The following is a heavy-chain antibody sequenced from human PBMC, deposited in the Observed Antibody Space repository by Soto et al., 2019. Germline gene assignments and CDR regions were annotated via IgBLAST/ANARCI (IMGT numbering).Heavy chain of an antibody. J-gene: IGHJ4*02. CDR2: MYYSGSS. CDR3: ARQRLLRLKPDFDI. CDR1: SGSTSDKSYF. V-gene: IGHV4-39*01. D-gene: IGHD2-21*02. Sequence: PSETLSLTCSVSSGSTSDKSYFWGWVRQSPGKGLEWIGSMYYSGSSYYNPSLKSRVAISVDTSKNQFSLKLRSVTAADTAVYFCARQRLLRLKPDFDIWGQGTLVTVSS.